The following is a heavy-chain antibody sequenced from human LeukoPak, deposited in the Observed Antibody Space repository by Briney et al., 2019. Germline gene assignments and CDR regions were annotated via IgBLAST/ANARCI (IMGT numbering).Heavy chain of an antibody. J-gene: IGHJ4*02. V-gene: IGHV3-30-3*01. CDR3: ARDGPALLWFGELYRGEFDY. CDR1: GFTFSSYA. CDR2: ISYDGSNK. Sequence: AGGSLRLSCAASGFTFSSYAMHWVRQAPGKGLEWVAVISYDGSNKYYADSVKGRFTISRDNSKNTLYLQMNSPRAEDTAVYYCARDGPALLWFGELYRGEFDYWGQGTLVTVSS. D-gene: IGHD3-10*01.